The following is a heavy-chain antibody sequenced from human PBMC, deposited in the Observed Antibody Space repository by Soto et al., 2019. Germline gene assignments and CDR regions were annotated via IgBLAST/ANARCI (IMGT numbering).Heavy chain of an antibody. CDR2: ISGSGAIT. CDR1: TFTLGDHV. Sequence: GRCMRLACVAATFTLGDHVMSWVRQAPGKGLEWVAVISGSGAITYYADSVEGRFTISRDNAKNTLYLQMNSLRAEDTAVYYCAKGLLIMVRKVIIPPQYYYGMDVWGQGTTVTVSS. J-gene: IGHJ6*02. V-gene: IGHV3-23*01. D-gene: IGHD3-10*01. CDR3: AKGLLIMVRKVIIPPQYYYGMDV.